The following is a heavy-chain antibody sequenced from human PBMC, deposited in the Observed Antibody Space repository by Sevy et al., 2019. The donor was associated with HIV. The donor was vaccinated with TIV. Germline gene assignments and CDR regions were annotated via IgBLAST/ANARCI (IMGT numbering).Heavy chain of an antibody. CDR1: GFTFSSYA. CDR3: AKDRIWELGDAFDI. V-gene: IGHV3-23*01. Sequence: GGSLRLSCAASGFTFSSYAMSWVRQAPGKGLEWVSGLSGNGGSTNYADSVKGRFALSRDNSKNTLYLQINNLRAEDTAIYFCAKDRIWELGDAFDIWGQGTMVTVSS. CDR2: LSGNGGST. D-gene: IGHD1-7*01. J-gene: IGHJ3*02.